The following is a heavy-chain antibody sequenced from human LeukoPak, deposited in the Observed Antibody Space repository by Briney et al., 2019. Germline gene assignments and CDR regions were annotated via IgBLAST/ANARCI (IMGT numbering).Heavy chain of an antibody. CDR1: GFSFSAYA. D-gene: IGHD4-17*01. Sequence: GGPLKLSCTASGFSFSAYAMMWVRQAPGKGPEWVSAIRGSGVNTYYADSVKGRFTISRDNSKYTLFLQMNSLRAEDTAVYYCARDPSGDYIGAFDMWGPGTMVTVSS. CDR2: IRGSGVNT. V-gene: IGHV3-23*01. J-gene: IGHJ3*02. CDR3: ARDPSGDYIGAFDM.